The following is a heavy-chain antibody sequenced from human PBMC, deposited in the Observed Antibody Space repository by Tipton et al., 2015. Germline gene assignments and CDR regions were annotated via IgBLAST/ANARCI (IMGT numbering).Heavy chain of an antibody. CDR1: GGSMSSYS. Sequence: TLSLTCTVAGGSMSSYSWSWIRQSPGKGLEWIGYISDSGTTNYNPSLKSRVTISVDSSTNQFFLILSSVTAADTAMYYCARFGTTPATDDAFDIWGQGTMVTVSS. D-gene: IGHD1/OR15-1a*01. J-gene: IGHJ3*02. CDR3: ARFGTTPATDDAFDI. CDR2: ISDSGTT. V-gene: IGHV4-59*12.